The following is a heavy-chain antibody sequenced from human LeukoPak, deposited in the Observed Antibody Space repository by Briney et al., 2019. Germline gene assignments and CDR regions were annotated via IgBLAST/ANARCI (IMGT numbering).Heavy chain of an antibody. CDR3: AKVMITFGGVRYGVDV. CDR1: GFTFDDYA. J-gene: IGHJ6*02. Sequence: PGRSLRLSCAASGFTFDDYAMHWVRQVPGKGLEWVSGISWNSDSIGYADSVKGRFTISRDNAKNSLYLQMNSLRAEDTALYYCAKVMITFGGVRYGVDVWGQGTTVTVSS. D-gene: IGHD3-16*01. V-gene: IGHV3-9*01. CDR2: ISWNSDSI.